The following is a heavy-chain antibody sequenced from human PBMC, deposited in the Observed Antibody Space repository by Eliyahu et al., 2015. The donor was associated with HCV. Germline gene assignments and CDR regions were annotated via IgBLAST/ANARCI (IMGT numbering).Heavy chain of an antibody. V-gene: IGHV5-51*01. CDR3: ARHVPQEISKGYYYDSSGYYYVAAFDI. J-gene: IGHJ3*02. CDR1: GYSFTSYW. CDR2: IYPGDSDT. Sequence: EVQLVQSGAEVKKPGESLKISCKGSGYSFTSYWIGWVRQXPGXGLEWMGIIYPGDSDTRYSPSFQGQVTISADKSISTAYLQWSSLKASDTAMYYCARHVPQEISKGYYYDSSGYYYVAAFDIWGQGTMVTVSS. D-gene: IGHD3-22*01.